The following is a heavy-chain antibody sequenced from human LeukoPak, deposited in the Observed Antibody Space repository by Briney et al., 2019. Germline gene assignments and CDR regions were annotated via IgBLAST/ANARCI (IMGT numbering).Heavy chain of an antibody. CDR2: MNPNSGNT. CDR3: ARVAAARPKYYYYYMDV. CDR1: GYTFTSYD. J-gene: IGHJ6*03. V-gene: IGHV1-8*01. D-gene: IGHD6-13*01. Sequence: ASVKVSCKASGYTFTSYDINWVRQATGQGLEWMGWMNPNSGNTGYAQKFQGRVTMTRNTSISTAYMELSSLRSEDTAVYYCARVAAARPKYYYYYMDVWDKGTTVTVSS.